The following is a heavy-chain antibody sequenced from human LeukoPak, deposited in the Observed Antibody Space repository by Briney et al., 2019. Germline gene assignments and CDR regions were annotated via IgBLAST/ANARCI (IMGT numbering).Heavy chain of an antibody. CDR3: ARDLAVAGTNYFDF. CDR2: IYHSGST. J-gene: IGHJ4*02. D-gene: IGHD6-19*01. CDR1: GGSISSSNW. Sequence: PSGTLSLTCAVSGGSISSSNWWSWVRQPPGKGLEWIGEIYHSGSTNYNPSLKSRVTISIDKSKNQFSLEVTSVTAADTAIYYCARDLAVAGTNYFDFWGQGVLVTVSS. V-gene: IGHV4-4*02.